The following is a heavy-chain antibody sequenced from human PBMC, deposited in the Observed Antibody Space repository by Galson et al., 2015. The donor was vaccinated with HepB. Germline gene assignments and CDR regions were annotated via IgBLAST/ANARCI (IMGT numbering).Heavy chain of an antibody. Sequence: SLRLSCAASGFTFSSYWMHWVRQAPGKGLVWVSRVNGDGSSTNYADSVKGRFTISRDNAKNTLYLQMNSLRAEDTAVYYCARGGKAGSSSGFDYWGQGTLVTVSS. CDR3: ARGGKAGSSSGFDY. V-gene: IGHV3-74*01. J-gene: IGHJ4*02. D-gene: IGHD6-6*01. CDR2: VNGDGSST. CDR1: GFTFSSYW.